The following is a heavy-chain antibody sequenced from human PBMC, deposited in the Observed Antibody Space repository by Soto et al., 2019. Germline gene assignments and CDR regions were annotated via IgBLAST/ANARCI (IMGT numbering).Heavy chain of an antibody. CDR1: GFTFSDYY. V-gene: IGHV3-11*01. CDR3: ARVRGSGSYYYGMDV. CDR2: ISSSGRTI. Sequence: GGSLRLSCAASGFTFSDYYMSWIRQAPGKGLEWVSYISSSGRTIYAADSVKGRFTLSRDNAKNSLYLQMNSLRAEDTAVYYCARVRGSGSYYYGMDVWGQGTTVTVSS. D-gene: IGHD3-10*01. J-gene: IGHJ6*02.